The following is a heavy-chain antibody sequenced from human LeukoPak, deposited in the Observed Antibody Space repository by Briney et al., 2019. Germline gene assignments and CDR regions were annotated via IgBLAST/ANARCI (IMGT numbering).Heavy chain of an antibody. Sequence: SETLSLTCTVSGAYISRYYWSWIRQPPGKGLDWMGYISYSATTNYNPSLMSRVTITVDTSKNQFSLKLSSVTAADTAVYYCARDMRGDFYDTSGLNWFDPWGQGTLVTVSS. CDR1: GAYISRYY. CDR3: ARDMRGDFYDTSGLNWFDP. D-gene: IGHD3-22*01. J-gene: IGHJ5*02. CDR2: ISYSATT. V-gene: IGHV4-59*01.